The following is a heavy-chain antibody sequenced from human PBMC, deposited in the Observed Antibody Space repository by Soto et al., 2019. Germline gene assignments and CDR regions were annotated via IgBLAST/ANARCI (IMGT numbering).Heavy chain of an antibody. Sequence: EVQLLESGGCLVQPGGSLRLSCAASGFTFSSYAMSWVRQAPGKGLEWVSAISGSGGSTYYADSVKGRFTISRDNSKNTLYLQMNSLRAEDTAVYYRAKGEFGYSYGPTSEFDYWGQGTLVTVSS. D-gene: IGHD5-18*01. V-gene: IGHV3-23*01. CDR1: GFTFSSYA. J-gene: IGHJ4*02. CDR2: ISGSGGST. CDR3: AKGEFGYSYGPTSEFDY.